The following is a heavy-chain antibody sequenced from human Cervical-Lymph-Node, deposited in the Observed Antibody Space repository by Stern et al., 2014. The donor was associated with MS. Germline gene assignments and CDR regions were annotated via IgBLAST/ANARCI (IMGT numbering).Heavy chain of an antibody. V-gene: IGHV3-33*01. CDR1: GFIFSSYG. J-gene: IGHJ6*02. D-gene: IGHD3-3*01. CDR3: ARDRRDYDFSTGQTSYFGVDV. CDR2: MSTDGSKR. Sequence: VQLVESGGGVVQPGRSLRLSCVASGFIFSSYGIHWVRQAPGKGLEWVGVMSTDGSKRYNADSVQGRFTISRDSSKHTVYLQMTSLRAEDMGVYYCARDRRDYDFSTGQTSYFGVDVWGQGTTVTVSS.